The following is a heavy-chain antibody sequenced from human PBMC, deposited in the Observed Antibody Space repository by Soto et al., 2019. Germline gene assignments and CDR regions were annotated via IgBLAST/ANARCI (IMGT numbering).Heavy chain of an antibody. D-gene: IGHD2-2*01. CDR3: ARVGAYCVSTSCHDY. Sequence: QVQLVQSGAEVKKPGASVKVSCKASGYTFTNYGISWVRQAPGQGLEWMGWISAYNGNTDYAQKLQGRVTMTTDTSPSTVYMELRGLRSDDTAVYYCARVGAYCVSTSCHDYWGQGTLVTVSS. CDR2: ISAYNGNT. CDR1: GYTFTNYG. J-gene: IGHJ4*02. V-gene: IGHV1-18*01.